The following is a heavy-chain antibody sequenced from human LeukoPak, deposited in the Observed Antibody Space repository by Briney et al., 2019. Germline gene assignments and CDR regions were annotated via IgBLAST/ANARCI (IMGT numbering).Heavy chain of an antibody. CDR2: IQYSGTS. V-gene: IGHV4-59*08. CDR1: GGSISSDY. Sequence: SETLSLTCTVSGGSISSDYWSWIRQPPGKGLEWIGYIQYSGTSNYNPSLKSRVTISVDTSKNQFSLKLTSVTAADTAVYYCARHREARYCSGGGCYSGAFDIWGQGTMVTVSS. CDR3: ARHREARYCSGGGCYSGAFDI. J-gene: IGHJ3*02. D-gene: IGHD2-15*01.